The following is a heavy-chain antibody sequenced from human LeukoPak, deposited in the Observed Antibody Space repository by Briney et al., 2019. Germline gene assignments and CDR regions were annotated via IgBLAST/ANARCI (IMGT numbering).Heavy chain of an antibody. V-gene: IGHV5-51*01. CDR2: VYPTDSTI. CDR3: ARRRYFDTYLDP. Sequence: GESLRISCKGPEYDFANYWIGWVRQVPGRGLEWMGIVYPTDSTIHYSPSFQGRVTISIDRSVSTAYLQWTSLKASDSAMYFCARRRYFDTYLDPWGQGTLVNVSS. CDR1: EYDFANYW. J-gene: IGHJ5*02. D-gene: IGHD2/OR15-2a*01.